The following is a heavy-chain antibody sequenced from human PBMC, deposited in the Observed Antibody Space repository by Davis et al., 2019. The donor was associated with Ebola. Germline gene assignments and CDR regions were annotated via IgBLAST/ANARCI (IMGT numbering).Heavy chain of an antibody. D-gene: IGHD1-26*01. V-gene: IGHV1-2*02. CDR2: INPNSGGT. J-gene: IGHJ6*03. CDR1: GYTFTGYY. Sequence: ASVKVSCKASGYTFTGYYMHWVRQAPGQGLEWMGWINPNSGGTNYAQKFQGRVTMTRDTSISTAYMELSRLRSDDTAVYYCARAGTIVGATTDPYYYYYYMDVWGKGTTVTVSS. CDR3: ARAGTIVGATTDPYYYYYYMDV.